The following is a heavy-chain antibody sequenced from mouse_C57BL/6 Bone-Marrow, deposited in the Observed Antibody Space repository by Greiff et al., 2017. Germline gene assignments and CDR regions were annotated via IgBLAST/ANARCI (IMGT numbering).Heavy chain of an antibody. CDR2: ISSGGSYT. D-gene: IGHD1-1*01. J-gene: IGHJ1*03. V-gene: IGHV5-6*01. CDR1: GFTFSSYG. CDR3: ARRGRRGYFDV. Sequence: EVQGVESGGDLVKPGGSLKLSCAASGFTFSSYGMSWVRQTPDKRLAWVATISSGGSYTYYPDSVKGRFTLSRDNAKNTLYLQMSSLKAEDTAMYYCARRGRRGYFDVWGTGTTVTVSS.